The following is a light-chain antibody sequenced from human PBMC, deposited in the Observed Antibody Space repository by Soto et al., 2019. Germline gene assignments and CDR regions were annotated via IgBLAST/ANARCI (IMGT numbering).Light chain of an antibody. CDR3: QHYYTSRTT. CDR2: GAS. Sequence: EIVLTQSPATLSLSPGESATVSSRASQSVTSNYLAWYQQKPGQAPRLLIYGASIRVTGIPDRFIGSGSGTEFTLTISRLQPEDFAVYYCQHYYTSRTTFGQGTKVDI. J-gene: IGKJ1*01. CDR1: QSVTSNY. V-gene: IGKV3-20*01.